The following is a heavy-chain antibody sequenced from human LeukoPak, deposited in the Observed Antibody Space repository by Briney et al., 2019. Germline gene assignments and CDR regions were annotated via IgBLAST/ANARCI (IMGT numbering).Heavy chain of an antibody. Sequence: SETLSLTCCVSGGSLSSYYWTWIRQPPGKGLEWIGCIYFSGSTTYNPSLKSRVTISVDTSKNQFSLNMNSVTAADTAMYYCARFEGYYYMDVWGKGTTVTASS. J-gene: IGHJ6*03. CDR2: IYFSGST. V-gene: IGHV4-59*08. CDR1: GGSLSSYY. D-gene: IGHD3-9*01. CDR3: ARFEGYYYMDV.